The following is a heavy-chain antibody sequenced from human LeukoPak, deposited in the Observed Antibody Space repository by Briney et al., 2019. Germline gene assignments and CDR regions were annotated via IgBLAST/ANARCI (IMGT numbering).Heavy chain of an antibody. J-gene: IGHJ4*02. CDR3: ARRHSGTFDY. CDR2: IYYTGTT. D-gene: IGHD1-26*01. V-gene: IGHV4-39*02. CDR1: GGSISSSNHH. Sequence: PSDTLSLTCTVSGGSISSSNHHWGWIRQPPGKGLEWVATIYYTGTTYYNPSHKSRATICVDSSNNLFSLNLGSVTAADTAGYYCARRHSGTFDYWGEGILVTVSS.